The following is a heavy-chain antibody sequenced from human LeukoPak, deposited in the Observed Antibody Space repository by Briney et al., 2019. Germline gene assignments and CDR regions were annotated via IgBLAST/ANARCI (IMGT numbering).Heavy chain of an antibody. V-gene: IGHV4-59*01. J-gene: IGHJ4*02. CDR3: ARGQNDFGGMVFDY. Sequence: SETLSLTCTVSGASIRRYYWGWVRQAPGKGLESFGFVSYSGYTSYNPSLKSRVIISRDMSKSQFSLKLSSVTPADTAVYYCARGQNDFGGMVFDYWGQGILVTVSS. D-gene: IGHD3-3*01. CDR1: GASIRRYY. CDR2: VSYSGYT.